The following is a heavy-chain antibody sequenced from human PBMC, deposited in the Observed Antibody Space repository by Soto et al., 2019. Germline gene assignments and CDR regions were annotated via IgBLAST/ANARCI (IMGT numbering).Heavy chain of an antibody. D-gene: IGHD4-17*01. J-gene: IGHJ4*02. Sequence: EAQLFESGGGLVQPGGSLRLSCTASGFTFDNYAMNWVRQAPGKGLEWDSVISGSGDSKYYADSVKGRFTISRDNSKNTLYLQVSSLRAEDTAIYYCAKPMTLYGGNSPIDFWGQGTLVTVSA. V-gene: IGHV3-23*01. CDR1: GFTFDNYA. CDR3: AKPMTLYGGNSPIDF. CDR2: ISGSGDSK.